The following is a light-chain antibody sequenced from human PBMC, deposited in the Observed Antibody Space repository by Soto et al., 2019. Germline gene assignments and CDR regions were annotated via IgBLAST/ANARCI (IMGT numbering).Light chain of an antibody. CDR2: EVS. CDR3: CSYTSSADLV. Sequence: QSVLTQPASVSGSPGQSITISCTGTSSDVGGYNYVSWYQQHPGKAPKLMIYEVSNRPSGVSDRFTGSKSGNTASLTISGLQAEDEADYYCCSYTSSADLVFGGGTKLTVL. V-gene: IGLV2-14*01. J-gene: IGLJ3*02. CDR1: SSDVGGYNY.